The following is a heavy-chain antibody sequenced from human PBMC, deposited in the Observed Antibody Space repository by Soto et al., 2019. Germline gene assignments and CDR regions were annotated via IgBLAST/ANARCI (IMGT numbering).Heavy chain of an antibody. CDR2: ISYDGSNK. D-gene: IGHD3-22*01. CDR1: GFTFSSYG. J-gene: IGHJ4*02. Sequence: GGSLRLSCAASGFTFSSYGMHWVRQAPGKGLEWVAVISYDGSNKYYADSVKGRFTISRDNSKNTLYLQMNSLRAEDTAVYYCAKASDYYGSSGYYLDFWYQGTLVTVFS. CDR3: AKASDYYGSSGYYLDF. V-gene: IGHV3-30*18.